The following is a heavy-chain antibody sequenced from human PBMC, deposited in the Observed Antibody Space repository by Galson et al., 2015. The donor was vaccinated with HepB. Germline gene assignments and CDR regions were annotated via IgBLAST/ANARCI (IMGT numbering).Heavy chain of an antibody. CDR1: GFTFSSYA. V-gene: IGHV3-30-3*01. Sequence: FLRLSCAASGFTFSSYAMHWVRQAPGKGLEWVAVISYDGSNKYYADSVKGRFTISRDNSKNTLYLQMNSLRAEDTAVYYCARDNAGYCSSTSCIYFQHWGQGTLVTVSS. D-gene: IGHD2-2*01. J-gene: IGHJ1*01. CDR2: ISYDGSNK. CDR3: ARDNAGYCSSTSCIYFQH.